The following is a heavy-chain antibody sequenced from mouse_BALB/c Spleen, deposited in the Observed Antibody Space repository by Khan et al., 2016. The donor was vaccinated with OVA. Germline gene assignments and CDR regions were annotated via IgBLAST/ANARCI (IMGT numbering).Heavy chain of an antibody. J-gene: IGHJ2*01. CDR3: ARTARIKY. CDR2: ISYSGST. V-gene: IGHV3-2*02. Sequence: VQLKQSGPGLVKPSQSLSLTCTVTGYSITSGYGWNWIRQFPGNKLEWMGYISYSGSTNYNTSLKSRISITRDTSKNQFLLQLNSVTTEETATYYCARTARIKYWGQGTTLTVSS. CDR1: GYSITSGYG. D-gene: IGHD1-2*01.